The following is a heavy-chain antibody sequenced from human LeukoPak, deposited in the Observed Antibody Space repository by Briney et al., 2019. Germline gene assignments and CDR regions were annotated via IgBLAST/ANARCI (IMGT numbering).Heavy chain of an antibody. V-gene: IGHV1-18*01. CDR2: ISAYNGNT. J-gene: IGHJ3*02. Sequence: ASVKVSCEASGYTFTSYGISWVRQAPGQGLEWMGWISAYNGNTNYAQKLQGRVTMTTDTSTSTAYMELRSLRSDDTAVYYCAILKTSPAAFDIWGQGTMVTVSS. CDR3: AILKTSPAAFDI. D-gene: IGHD6-6*01. CDR1: GYTFTSYG.